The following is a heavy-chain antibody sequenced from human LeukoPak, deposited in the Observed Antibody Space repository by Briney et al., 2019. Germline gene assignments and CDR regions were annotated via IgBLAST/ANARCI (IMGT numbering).Heavy chain of an antibody. Sequence: GGSLRLSCAASGFNFNNFAMSWVRQAPGKGLEWLSAMTGPADTTYYAESVKGRFTISRDYSKSLVFLQMNSLRVEDPAIYYCAKRGYYGSRSRYYLVSWGQGTLATVSS. CDR2: MTGPADTT. D-gene: IGHD3-10*01. J-gene: IGHJ4*02. CDR3: AKRGYYGSRSRYYLVS. CDR1: GFNFNNFA. V-gene: IGHV3-23*01.